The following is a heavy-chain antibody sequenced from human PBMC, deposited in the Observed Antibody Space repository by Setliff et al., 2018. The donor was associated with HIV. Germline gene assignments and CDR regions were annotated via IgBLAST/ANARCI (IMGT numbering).Heavy chain of an antibody. Sequence: SVKVSCKTSGYSFSNYYMHWVRQAPGQGLEWMGGRSPIFSTTNYAQKFQGRVTITTDESTSRAYMELSSLRSEDTAVYYCAITSRGYSLQRGGAFDIWGQGTLVTVSS. CDR1: GYSFSNYY. CDR3: AITSRGYSLQRGGAFDI. J-gene: IGHJ3*02. V-gene: IGHV1-69*05. CDR2: RSPIFSTT. D-gene: IGHD3-22*01.